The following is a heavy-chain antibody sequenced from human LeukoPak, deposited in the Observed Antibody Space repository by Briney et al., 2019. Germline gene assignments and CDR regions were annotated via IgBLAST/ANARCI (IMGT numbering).Heavy chain of an antibody. Sequence: PGGSLRLSCAASGFTFSGYIMNWVRQARGKGLEWVSFIGTSGNPIYYADSVKGRFTVSRDNAKNSLYLQMNSLRAEDTAVYYCARDQWLDYWGQGTLVTVSS. CDR3: ARDQWLDY. V-gene: IGHV3-48*01. J-gene: IGHJ4*02. CDR2: IGTSGNPI. CDR1: GFTFSGYI. D-gene: IGHD6-19*01.